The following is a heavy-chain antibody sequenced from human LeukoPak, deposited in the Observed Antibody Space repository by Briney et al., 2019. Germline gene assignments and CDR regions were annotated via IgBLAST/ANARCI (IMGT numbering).Heavy chain of an antibody. D-gene: IGHD2-21*02. CDR1: GFTFSSYW. J-gene: IGHJ4*02. Sequence: PGGSLRLSCAASGFTFSSYWMSWVRQAPGKGLEWVANIKQDGSEKYYVDSVKGRFTISRDNAKHSLYLQMNSLRAEDTAVYYCARDSPNCGGDCYYFDYWGQGTLVTVSS. CDR2: IKQDGSEK. CDR3: ARDSPNCGGDCYYFDY. V-gene: IGHV3-7*01.